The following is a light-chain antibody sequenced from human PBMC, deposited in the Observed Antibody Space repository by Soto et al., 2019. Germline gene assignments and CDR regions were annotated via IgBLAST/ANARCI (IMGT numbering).Light chain of an antibody. J-gene: IGKJ1*01. CDR2: DAS. V-gene: IGKV3-15*01. Sequence: ILMTQSPSTLSVSPGERATLSCRASQSVSNNLAWYQQKPGQAPRLLIYDASTRATGIPARFSGSGSGTEFTLTISGLQSEDFAVYYCHQYNNWPPWTFGQGTKVEIK. CDR1: QSVSNN. CDR3: HQYNNWPPWT.